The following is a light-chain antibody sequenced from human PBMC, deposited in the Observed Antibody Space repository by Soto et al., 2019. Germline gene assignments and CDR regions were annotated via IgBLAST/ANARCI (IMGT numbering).Light chain of an antibody. J-gene: IGKJ2*01. V-gene: IGKV1-39*01. CDR3: QQSYRTPYT. CDR2: ATS. Sequence: DTQMTQSPSSLSASVGDRVTITCRASQSISSSLIWYQQKPGKAPKLLIYATSSLQSGVPSRFSGSVSGTVFTLTISSLQPEDFATYYCQQSYRTPYTFGQGTKVDIK. CDR1: QSISSS.